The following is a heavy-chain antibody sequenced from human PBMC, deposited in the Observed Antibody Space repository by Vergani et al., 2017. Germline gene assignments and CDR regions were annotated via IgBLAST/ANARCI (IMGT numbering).Heavy chain of an antibody. D-gene: IGHD6-13*01. Sequence: QVQLVESGGGVVQPGESLRLSCAASGFPFSTYGMHWVRQAPGKGLEWVAFIQKDGIDKFYADSVRGRFTISRDISKNTLYLEMNSLSAEDTALYHCVKDTGYSSSWYKGTGPFDYWGQGTLVTVSS. V-gene: IGHV3-30*02. J-gene: IGHJ4*02. CDR3: VKDTGYSSSWYKGTGPFDY. CDR1: GFPFSTYG. CDR2: IQKDGIDK.